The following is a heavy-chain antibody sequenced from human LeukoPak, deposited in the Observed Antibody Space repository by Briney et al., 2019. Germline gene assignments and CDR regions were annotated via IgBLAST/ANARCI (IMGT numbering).Heavy chain of an antibody. CDR1: DGSFTGYY. D-gene: IGHD3-22*01. Sequence: PSETLSLTCAVSDGSFTGYYWNWIRQPPGKGLEWIGGVNHSGSTHNNPSLKSQVTMSVDWSKNQVSLKLSSVTAADTAVYYCARAFSYDLNCFDPWGQGTLVTVSS. CDR3: ARAFSYDLNCFDP. J-gene: IGHJ5*02. V-gene: IGHV4-34*01. CDR2: VNHSGST.